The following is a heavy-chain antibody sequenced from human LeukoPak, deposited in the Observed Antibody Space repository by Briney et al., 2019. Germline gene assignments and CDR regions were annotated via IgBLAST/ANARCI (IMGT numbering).Heavy chain of an antibody. CDR1: GASLSDYF. CDR3: ARHAMATANQHFDH. Sequence: SETLSLTCTVSGASLSDYFWTWIRQPAGKGLEWIGRIYGGTAYYNPPLKSRVTISVDTSKKQLSLKVTSVTAADTAVYYCARHAMATANQHFDHWGQGTLVTVSS. J-gene: IGHJ4*02. CDR2: IYGGTA. D-gene: IGHD5-24*01. V-gene: IGHV4-4*07.